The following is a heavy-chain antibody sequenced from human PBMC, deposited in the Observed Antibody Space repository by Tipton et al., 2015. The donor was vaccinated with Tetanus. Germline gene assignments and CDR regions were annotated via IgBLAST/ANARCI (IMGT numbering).Heavy chain of an antibody. CDR3: ARHLTYTYTSRYFDY. Sequence: SLRLSCAASGFTFDNYALHWVRQAPGKGLQWLAVIWYDGSNQYYEESMKGRFTISRDNAKNTIFLQMNSLRAEDTAVYYCARHLTYTYTSRYFDYWGLGTLVTVSS. CDR2: IWYDGSNQ. CDR1: GFTFDNYA. J-gene: IGHJ4*02. D-gene: IGHD5-18*01. V-gene: IGHV3-33*01.